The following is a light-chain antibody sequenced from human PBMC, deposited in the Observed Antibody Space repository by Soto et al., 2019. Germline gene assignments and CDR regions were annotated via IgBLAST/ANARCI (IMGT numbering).Light chain of an antibody. J-gene: IGLJ1*01. Sequence: QSALTQPASVSGSPGQSITISCTGTPSDVGGHNYVSWYQRHPGKAPRLMIYEVTNRPSGVSNRFSGSKSDNTASLTISGLQADDEADYYCSSYTSSSTLYVFGTGTKLTVL. CDR3: SSYTSSSTLYV. CDR2: EVT. CDR1: PSDVGGHNY. V-gene: IGLV2-14*01.